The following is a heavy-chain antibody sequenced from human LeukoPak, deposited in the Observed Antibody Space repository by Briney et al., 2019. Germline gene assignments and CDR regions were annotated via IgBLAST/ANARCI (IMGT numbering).Heavy chain of an antibody. D-gene: IGHD2-8*01. CDR3: AKDMSLGFCANGVCQDWYFDL. Sequence: QPGRSLRLSCAASGFTFDDYAMHWVRQAPGKGLEWVSGISWNSGSIGYADSVKGRFTISRDNAKNSLYLQMNSLRAEDTALYYCAKDMSLGFCANGVCQDWYFDLWGRGTLVTVSS. CDR1: GFTFDDYA. CDR2: ISWNSGSI. V-gene: IGHV3-9*01. J-gene: IGHJ2*01.